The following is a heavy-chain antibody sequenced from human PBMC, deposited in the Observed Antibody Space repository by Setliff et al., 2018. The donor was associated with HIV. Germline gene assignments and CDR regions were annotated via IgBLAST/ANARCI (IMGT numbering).Heavy chain of an antibody. CDR3: AKDRGHNFWSGYSDY. Sequence: GGSLRLSCAASGFIVSSSYMSWVRQAPGKGLEWVSTISGSGGSTYYADSMKGRFTVSRENPKNTLYLEMDSLRAEDTAVYYCAKDRGHNFWSGYSDYWGQGTLVTVSS. D-gene: IGHD3-3*01. CDR2: ISGSGGST. J-gene: IGHJ4*02. V-gene: IGHV3-23*01. CDR1: GFIVSSSY.